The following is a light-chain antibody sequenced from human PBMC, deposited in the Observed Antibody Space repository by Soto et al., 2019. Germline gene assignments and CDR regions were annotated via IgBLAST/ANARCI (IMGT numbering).Light chain of an antibody. J-gene: IGKJ4*01. V-gene: IGKV1-39*01. Sequence: ETQGTHWPSSLSASIEDRVTITCRASQSISSYLNWYQQKPGKAPKLLIYAASSLQSGVPSRFSGSGSGTDFTLTISRLEAEDFAAYYCQQSGRSPLTFGGGTTVDLK. CDR3: QQSGRSPLT. CDR1: QSISSY. CDR2: AAS.